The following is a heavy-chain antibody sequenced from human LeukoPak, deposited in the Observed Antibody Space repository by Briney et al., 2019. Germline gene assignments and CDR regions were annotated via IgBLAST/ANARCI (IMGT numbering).Heavy chain of an antibody. D-gene: IGHD2-15*01. Sequence: ASVKVSCKASGYTFTRYDINWVRQATGQGLEWMGWMNPNSGNTGYAQKFQGRVTMTRNTSISTAYMELSSLRSEDTAVYYCARVVVAATDWFDPWGQGTLVTVSS. CDR1: GYTFTRYD. CDR3: ARVVVAATDWFDP. V-gene: IGHV1-8*01. J-gene: IGHJ5*02. CDR2: MNPNSGNT.